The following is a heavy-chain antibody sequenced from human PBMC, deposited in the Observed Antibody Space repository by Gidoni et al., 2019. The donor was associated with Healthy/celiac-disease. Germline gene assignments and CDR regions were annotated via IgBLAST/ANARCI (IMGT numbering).Heavy chain of an antibody. D-gene: IGHD6-13*01. J-gene: IGHJ4*02. Sequence: QVQLQESGPGLVKPSETLSLTCTVSGGSISIYYWSWIRQPPGKGLEWIGYIYYSGSTNYHPPLKSRVTISVDTSKNQFSLKLSSVTAADTAVYYCAREAAAGQHFDYWGQGTLVTVSS. CDR3: AREAAAGQHFDY. CDR1: GGSISIYY. V-gene: IGHV4-59*01. CDR2: IYYSGST.